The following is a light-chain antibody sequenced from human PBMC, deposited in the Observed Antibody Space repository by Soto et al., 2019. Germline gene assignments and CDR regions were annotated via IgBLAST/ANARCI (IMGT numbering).Light chain of an antibody. CDR3: AAWDDSLNGRGV. CDR1: SSDVGSYNL. CDR2: EGS. Sequence: QSALTQPASVSGSPGQSITISCTGTSSDVGSYNLVSWYQQHPGKAPKLMIYEGSKRPSGVSNRFSGSKSGNTASLTISGLQAEDEAVYYCAAWDDSLNGRGVFGGGTKVTVL. V-gene: IGLV2-23*01. J-gene: IGLJ3*02.